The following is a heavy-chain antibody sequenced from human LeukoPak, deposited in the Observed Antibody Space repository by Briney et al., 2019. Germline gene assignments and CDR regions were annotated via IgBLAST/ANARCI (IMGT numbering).Heavy chain of an antibody. CDR2: INPNSGGT. CDR1: GYTFTGYY. D-gene: IGHD1-14*01. V-gene: IGHV1-2*02. CDR3: AREDNRNYYYYYGMDV. Sequence: ASVKVSCKASGYTFTGYYMHWVRQAPGQGLEWVGWINPNSGGTNYAQKFQGRVTMTRDTSISTAYMELSRLRSDDTAVYYCAREDNRNYYYYYGMDVWGQGTTVTVSS. J-gene: IGHJ6*02.